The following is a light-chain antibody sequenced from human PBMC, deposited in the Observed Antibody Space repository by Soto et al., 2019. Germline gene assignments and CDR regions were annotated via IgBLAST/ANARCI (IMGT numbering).Light chain of an antibody. CDR2: KFS. V-gene: IGKV2-30*02. J-gene: IGKJ1*01. Sequence: DVVMTQSPLSLPVTLGQPASISCRSSQSLIHSDGNTYLNWFQQRPGQSPRRLIYKFSDRDTGVPARFTGSGSGTDFTLKISRVEAEDVCVYYCMQGTHWPWTFGQGTEVEIK. CDR1: QSLIHSDGNTY. CDR3: MQGTHWPWT.